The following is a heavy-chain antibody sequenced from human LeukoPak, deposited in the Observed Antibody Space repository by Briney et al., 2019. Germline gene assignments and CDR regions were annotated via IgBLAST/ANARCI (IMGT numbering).Heavy chain of an antibody. CDR1: GFTFSSYA. J-gene: IGHJ4*02. Sequence: GGCLRLSCAASGFTFSSYAMHWVRQAPGKGLEWVAVISYDGSNKYYADSVKGRFTISRDNSKNKLYLQMNSLRAEDTAVYYCASDFALPILGYCSGGSCYPGNYWGQGTLVTVSS. D-gene: IGHD2-15*01. CDR2: ISYDGSNK. CDR3: ASDFALPILGYCSGGSCYPGNY. V-gene: IGHV3-30-3*01.